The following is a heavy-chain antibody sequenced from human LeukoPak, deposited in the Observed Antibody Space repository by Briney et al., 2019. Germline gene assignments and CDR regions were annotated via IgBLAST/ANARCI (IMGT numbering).Heavy chain of an antibody. D-gene: IGHD2-2*01. CDR3: ARAPRIVVVPAAIGGWFDP. V-gene: IGHV4-31*03. Sequence: SQTLSLTCTVSGGSISSGGYYWSWIRQHPGKGLEWIGYIYYSGSIYYNPSLKSRVTISVDTSKNQFSLKLSSVTAADTAVYYCARAPRIVVVPAAIGGWFDPWGQGTLVTVSS. J-gene: IGHJ5*02. CDR1: GGSISSGGYY. CDR2: IYYSGSI.